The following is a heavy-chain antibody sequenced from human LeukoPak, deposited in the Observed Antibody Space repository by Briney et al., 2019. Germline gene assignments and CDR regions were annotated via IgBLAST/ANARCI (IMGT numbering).Heavy chain of an antibody. Sequence: PGGSLRLSCAASGFTFSSYSMNWVRQAPGKGLEWVSSISSSSSSYIYYADSVKGRFTISRDNAKNSLYLQMNSLRAEDTAVYYCARGIVVPAADGVYWGQGTLVTVSS. CDR2: ISSSSSSYI. D-gene: IGHD2-2*01. CDR1: GFTFSSYS. V-gene: IGHV3-21*01. J-gene: IGHJ4*02. CDR3: ARGIVVPAADGVY.